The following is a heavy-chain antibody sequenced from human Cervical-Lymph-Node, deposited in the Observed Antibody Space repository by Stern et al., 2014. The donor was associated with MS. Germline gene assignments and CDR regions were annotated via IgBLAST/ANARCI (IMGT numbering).Heavy chain of an antibody. Sequence: QVQLQESGQGLVRPSETLSLTCSVSGDSMTSYHWSWIRQSPGKGLEWIGYIDYRGNTNYKSSLKNRVTISRDTSKNQFSLKLSHVTTADTAVYYCARVWYGDDYGLDVWGQGTTVIVSS. D-gene: IGHD4-17*01. CDR3: ARVWYGDDYGLDV. CDR2: IDYRGNT. CDR1: GDSMTSYH. J-gene: IGHJ6*02. V-gene: IGHV4-59*01.